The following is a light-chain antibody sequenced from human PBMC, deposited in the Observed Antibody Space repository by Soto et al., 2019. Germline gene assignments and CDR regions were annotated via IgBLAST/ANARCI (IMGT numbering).Light chain of an antibody. Sequence: TQSPSSLSASVGDRVTITCQASRDITDYLNWYQQKPGQAPRLLIYDASNRATGIPARFSGSGSGTDFTLTISSLEPEDFAVYHCQQRSNWITFGQGTRLEIK. CDR3: QQRSNWIT. CDR2: DAS. V-gene: IGKV3D-11*01. J-gene: IGKJ5*01. CDR1: RDITDY.